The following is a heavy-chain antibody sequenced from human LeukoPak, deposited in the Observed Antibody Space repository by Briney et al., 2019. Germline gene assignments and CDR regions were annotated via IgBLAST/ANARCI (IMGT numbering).Heavy chain of an antibody. J-gene: IGHJ3*01. Sequence: KPSETLSLTCTVSGGSLSSNNYYWSWIRQPPGREMEWIASINYGGTTYYNPSLKSRVTISVDTSKNQFSLRLSSVTAADTAIYYCARHRRSGYGGYENAFDLWGQGTMVSVSS. V-gene: IGHV4-39*01. D-gene: IGHD5-12*01. CDR3: ARHRRSGYGGYENAFDL. CDR2: INYGGTT. CDR1: GGSLSSNNYY.